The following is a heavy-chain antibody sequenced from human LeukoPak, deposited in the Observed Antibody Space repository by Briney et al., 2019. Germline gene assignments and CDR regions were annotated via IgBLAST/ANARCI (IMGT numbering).Heavy chain of an antibody. CDR1: GYTFTSYY. V-gene: IGHV1-24*01. J-gene: IGHJ3*02. CDR2: FDPEDGET. D-gene: IGHD3-22*01. CDR3: ATGPPTYYYDSSGYLHAFDI. Sequence: GASVKVSCKASGYTFTSYYMHWVRQAPGQGLEWMGGFDPEDGETIYAQKFQGRVTMTEDTSTDTAYMELSSLRSEDTAVYYCATGPPTYYYDSSGYLHAFDIWGQGTMVTVSS.